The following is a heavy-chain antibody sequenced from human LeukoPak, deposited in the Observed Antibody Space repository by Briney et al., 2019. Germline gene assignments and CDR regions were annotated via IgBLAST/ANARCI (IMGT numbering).Heavy chain of an antibody. CDR3: AKSLGYCSSTSCYNFVYFDY. V-gene: IGHV3-23*01. CDR2: ISGSGGST. J-gene: IGHJ4*02. CDR1: GFTFSSYA. Sequence: GGSLRLSCAASGFTFSSYAMSWVRQAPGKGPEWVSAISGSGGSTYYADSVKGRFTISRDNSKNTLYLQMNSLGAEDTAVYYCAKSLGYCSSTSCYNFVYFDYWGQGTLVTVSS. D-gene: IGHD2-2*02.